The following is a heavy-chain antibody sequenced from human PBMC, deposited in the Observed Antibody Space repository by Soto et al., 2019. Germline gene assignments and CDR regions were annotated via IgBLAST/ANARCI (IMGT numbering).Heavy chain of an antibody. V-gene: IGHV1-46*01. J-gene: IGHJ3*02. CDR3: ARVGSSGYYRQGAFDI. D-gene: IGHD3-22*01. CDR2: INPSGGST. CDR1: GYTFTSYY. Sequence: GASVKVSCKASGYTFTSYYMHWVRQAPGQGLGWMGIINPSGGSTSYAQKFQGRVTMTRDTSTSTVYMELSSLRSEDTAVYYCARVGSSGYYRQGAFDIWGQGTMVTVSS.